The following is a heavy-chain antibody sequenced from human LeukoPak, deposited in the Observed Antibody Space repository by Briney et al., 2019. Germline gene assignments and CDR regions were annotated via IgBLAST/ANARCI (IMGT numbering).Heavy chain of an antibody. D-gene: IGHD3-3*01. CDR2: IYCSGST. V-gene: IGHV4-31*03. Sequence: SQTLSLTCTVSGGSISSGGYYWRWIRQHTGKGLEWIGYIYCSGSTYYNPSLKSRVTISVDTSKNQFSLKLSSVTAADTAVYYCARVKVDYDFWSGYYTGMLDYWGQGTLVTVSS. CDR3: ARVKVDYDFWSGYYTGMLDY. CDR1: GGSISSGGYY. J-gene: IGHJ4*02.